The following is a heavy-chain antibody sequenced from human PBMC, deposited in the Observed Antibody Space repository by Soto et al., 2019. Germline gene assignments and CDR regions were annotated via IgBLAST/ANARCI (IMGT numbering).Heavy chain of an antibody. V-gene: IGHV4-30-4*01. D-gene: IGHD4-17*01. Sequence: PSGTLSLTCTVSGGSISSGDYYWSWIRQPPGKGLEWIGYIYYSGSTYYNPSLKSRVTISVDTSKNQFSLKLSSVTAADTAVYYCAREAVGWDYGDDYGMDVWGQGTTVNVSS. CDR3: AREAVGWDYGDDYGMDV. CDR2: IYYSGST. CDR1: GGSISSGDYY. J-gene: IGHJ6*02.